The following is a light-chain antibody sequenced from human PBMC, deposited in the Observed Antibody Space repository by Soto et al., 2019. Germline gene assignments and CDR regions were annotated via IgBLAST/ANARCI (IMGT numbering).Light chain of an antibody. CDR3: LQALQTPPWT. CDR2: LGS. J-gene: IGKJ1*01. CDR1: QSLLHSDGYNY. Sequence: DIVVTQSPLSLPATPGEPASISCRSSQSLLHSDGYNYLDWYLQKPGQSPQLLIYLGSSRASGVPDRFSGSGSGTDFTLKISRVEAEDVGVYYCLQALQTPPWTFGQGTKVDIK. V-gene: IGKV2-28*01.